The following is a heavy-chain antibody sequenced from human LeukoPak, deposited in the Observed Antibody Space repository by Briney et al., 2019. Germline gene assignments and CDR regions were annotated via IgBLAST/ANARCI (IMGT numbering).Heavy chain of an antibody. Sequence: GGSLRLSCAASGFTVSSNYMGWVRRAPGKGLEWVSVIYSGGSTYYADSVKGRFTISRDNSKNTLFLQMNSLRAEDTAVYYCARSRAPGITMVRGVIWPFDYWGQGTLVTVSS. CDR3: ARSRAPGITMVRGVIWPFDY. V-gene: IGHV3-53*01. CDR2: IYSGGST. CDR1: GFTVSSNY. D-gene: IGHD3-10*01. J-gene: IGHJ4*02.